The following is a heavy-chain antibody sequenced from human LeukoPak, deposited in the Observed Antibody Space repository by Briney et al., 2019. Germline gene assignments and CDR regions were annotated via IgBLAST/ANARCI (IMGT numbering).Heavy chain of an antibody. CDR3: ASGPPVDTAMVNDY. Sequence: PGGSLRLSCATSGFTFGDYAMTWFRQAPGKGLEWVGFIRDKASGGTTEYAASVKGRFTVSRDDSKSIVSLQMNSLRAEDTAVYYCASGPPVDTAMVNDYWGQGTLVTVSS. D-gene: IGHD5-18*01. V-gene: IGHV3-49*03. CDR1: GFTFGDYA. CDR2: IRDKASGGTT. J-gene: IGHJ4*02.